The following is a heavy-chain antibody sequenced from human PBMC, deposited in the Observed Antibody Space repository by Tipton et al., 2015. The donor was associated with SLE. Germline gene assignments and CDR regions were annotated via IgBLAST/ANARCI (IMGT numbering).Heavy chain of an antibody. V-gene: IGHV3-15*01. CDR3: TRVDYPYFGLDV. CDR2: IKSKSDGGTT. Sequence: SLRLSCAASGFTFSDASMTWVRQAPGKGLEWVGRIKSKSDGGTTDYAAPVKGRFIISRDDSKNTLYLQMNSLKSEDTAVYYCTRVDYPYFGLDVWGQGTTFSFSS. CDR1: GFTFSDAS. J-gene: IGHJ6*02.